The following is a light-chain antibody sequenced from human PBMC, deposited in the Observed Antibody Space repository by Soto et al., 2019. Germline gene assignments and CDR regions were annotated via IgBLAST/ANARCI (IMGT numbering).Light chain of an antibody. Sequence: AIQIIQSPASRSASVEDRFPFTYRASQGIRNDLGWYQQKPGKAPKLLIYAASSLQSGVPSRFSGSGSGTDFTLTISSLQPEDFAIYYCLQDYNYPRTFGQGTKVAIK. J-gene: IGKJ1*01. CDR1: QGIRND. CDR2: AAS. V-gene: IGKV1-6*01. CDR3: LQDYNYPRT.